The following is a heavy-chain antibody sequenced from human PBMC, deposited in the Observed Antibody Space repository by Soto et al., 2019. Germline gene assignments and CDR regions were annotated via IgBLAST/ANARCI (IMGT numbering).Heavy chain of an antibody. Sequence: PSETLSLTCAVSGGPISSGGYSWSWIRQPPGKGLEWIGYIYHSGSTYYNPSLKSRVTISVDRSKNQFSLKLSSVTAADTAVYYCARGDGITATARRWFDPWGQGTLVTVSS. CDR3: ARGDGITATARRWFDP. CDR2: IYHSGST. J-gene: IGHJ5*02. CDR1: GGPISSGGYS. D-gene: IGHD1-20*01. V-gene: IGHV4-30-2*01.